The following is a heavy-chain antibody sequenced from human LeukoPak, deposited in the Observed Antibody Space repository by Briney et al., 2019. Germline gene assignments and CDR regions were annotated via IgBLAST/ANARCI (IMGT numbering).Heavy chain of an antibody. CDR3: ASHYGSGTYWVNLLYY. D-gene: IGHD3-10*01. V-gene: IGHV3-53*01. CDR2: IYSGGST. CDR1: GFTVSSNY. Sequence: GGSLRLSCAASGFTVSSNYMSWVRQAPGKGLEWVSVIYSGGSTYYADSVKGRFTISRDNSKNTLYLQMNSLRAEDTAVYYCASHYGSGTYWVNLLYYWGQGTLVTVSS. J-gene: IGHJ4*02.